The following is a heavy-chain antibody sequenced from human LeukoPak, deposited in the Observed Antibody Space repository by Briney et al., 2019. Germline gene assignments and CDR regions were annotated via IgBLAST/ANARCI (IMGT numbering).Heavy chain of an antibody. CDR3: ARGDYGGKADAFDI. CDR1: GGSIRSSYYY. CDR2: IYDSGST. J-gene: IGHJ3*02. Sequence: SETLSLTCTVSGGSIRSSYYYWGWIRQPPGKGLEWIGSIYDSGSTYYNPSLKSRVTISVDTSKNQFSLKLNSVTAADTAVYYCARGDYGGKADAFDIWGQGTMVTVSS. D-gene: IGHD4-23*01. V-gene: IGHV4-39*07.